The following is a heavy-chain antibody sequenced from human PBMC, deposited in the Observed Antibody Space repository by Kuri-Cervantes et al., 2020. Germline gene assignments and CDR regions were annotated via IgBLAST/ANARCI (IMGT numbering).Heavy chain of an antibody. J-gene: IGHJ6*02. Sequence: ETLSLTCAASGFTFSSYWMSWVRQAPGKGLEWVANIKQDGSEKYYVDSVKGRFTISRDNAKNTLYLQINSLRAEDTAVYYCATTTSYYYYYGMDVWGQGTTVTVSS. CDR1: GFTFSSYW. V-gene: IGHV3-7*01. CDR2: IKQDGSEK. D-gene: IGHD1-26*01. CDR3: ATTTSYYYYYGMDV.